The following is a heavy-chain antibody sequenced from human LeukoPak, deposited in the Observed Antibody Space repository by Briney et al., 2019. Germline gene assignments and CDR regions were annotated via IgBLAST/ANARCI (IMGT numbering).Heavy chain of an antibody. CDR3: AKFGAALPQKRLGTNTFDY. D-gene: IGHD6-6*01. CDR1: GFTFSSYA. V-gene: IGHV3-23*01. Sequence: GGSLRLSCAASGFTFSSYAMSWVRQAPGKGLEWVSAISGSAGSTYYVDSAKGRFTISRDNSKNTLYLQMNSLRAEDTAVYYCAKFGAALPQKRLGTNTFDYWGQGTLVTVSS. J-gene: IGHJ4*02. CDR2: ISGSAGST.